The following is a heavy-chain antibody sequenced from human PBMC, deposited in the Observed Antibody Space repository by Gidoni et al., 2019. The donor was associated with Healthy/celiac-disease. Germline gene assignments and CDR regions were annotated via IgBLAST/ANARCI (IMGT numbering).Heavy chain of an antibody. CDR2: SNPNSGGT. CDR3: ARGWAAGFVMFAFDI. V-gene: IGHV1-2*04. D-gene: IGHD6-13*01. J-gene: IGHJ3*02. CDR1: GYTSTGYY. Sequence: QVQLVQSGAEVRKPGASVKVYCKASGYTSTGYYMHWVRQAPGQGLEWMGWSNPNSGGTSYAQKFQGWVTMTSDTSISTAYMELSRLRSDDTAVYYCARGWAAGFVMFAFDIWGQGTMVTVSS.